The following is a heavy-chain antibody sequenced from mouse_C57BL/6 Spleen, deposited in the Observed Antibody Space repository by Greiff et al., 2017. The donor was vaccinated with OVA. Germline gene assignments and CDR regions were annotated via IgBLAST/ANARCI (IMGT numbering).Heavy chain of an antibody. J-gene: IGHJ3*01. V-gene: IGHV1-82*01. CDR2: IYPGDGDT. D-gene: IGHD1-1*01. Sequence: QVQLQQSGPELVKPGASVKISCKASGYAFSSSWMNWVKQRPGKGLEWIGRIYPGDGDTNYNGKFKGKATLTADKSSSTAYMQLSSLTSEDSAVYFCARGDITTVEFAYWGQGTLVTVSA. CDR3: ARGDITTVEFAY. CDR1: GYAFSSSW.